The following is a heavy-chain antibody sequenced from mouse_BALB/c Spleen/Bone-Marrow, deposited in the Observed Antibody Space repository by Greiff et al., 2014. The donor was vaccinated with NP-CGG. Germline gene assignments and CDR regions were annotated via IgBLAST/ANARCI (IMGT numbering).Heavy chain of an antibody. J-gene: IGHJ1*01. D-gene: IGHD3-3*01. CDR3: ARGGGRGVYWYFDV. Sequence: QVHVKQSGAELMKPGASVKISCKATGYTFSSYWIEWVKQRPGHGLEWIGEILPGSGSTNYNEKFKGKATFTADTSSNTAYMQLSSLTSEDSAVYFWARGGGRGVYWYFDVWGAGTTVTVSS. CDR1: GYTFSSYW. V-gene: IGHV1-9*01. CDR2: ILPGSGST.